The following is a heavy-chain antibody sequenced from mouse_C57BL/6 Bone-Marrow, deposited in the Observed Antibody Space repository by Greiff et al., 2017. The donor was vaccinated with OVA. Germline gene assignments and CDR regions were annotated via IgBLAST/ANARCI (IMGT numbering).Heavy chain of an antibody. J-gene: IGHJ2*01. CDR3: ASPYYFDY. Sequence: VQLQQSGAELARPGASVQMSCKASGYTFTSYTMHWVKQRPGQGLEWIGYINPSSGYTKYKQKFKDKATLTADKSSSTAYMQLSSLTSEDSAVYYCASPYYFDYWGQGTTLTVSS. V-gene: IGHV1-4*01. CDR2: INPSSGYT. CDR1: GYTFTSYT.